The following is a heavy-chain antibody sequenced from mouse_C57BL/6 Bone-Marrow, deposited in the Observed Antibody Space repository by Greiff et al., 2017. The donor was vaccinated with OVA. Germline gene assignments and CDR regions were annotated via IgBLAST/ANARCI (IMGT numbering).Heavy chain of an antibody. V-gene: IGHV1-18*01. CDR3: ASDTWFAY. J-gene: IGHJ3*01. CDR2: INPNNGGT. CDR1: GYPLTDYN. Sequence: EVQLQQSGPELVKPGAFVKIPCQASGYPLTDYNMDWVKQSHGKSLEWIGDINPNNGGTIYNQKFKGKATLTVDKSSSTAYMELRSLTSEDTAVYCCASDTWFAYWGQGTLVTVSS.